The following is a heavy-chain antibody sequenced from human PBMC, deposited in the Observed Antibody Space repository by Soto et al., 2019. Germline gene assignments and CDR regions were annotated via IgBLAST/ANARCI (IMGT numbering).Heavy chain of an antibody. J-gene: IGHJ6*02. D-gene: IGHD6-13*01. Sequence: ASVKVSCKASGYTFTSYGISCVRQAPGQGLEWMGWISAYNGNTNYAQKLQGRVTMTTDTSTSTAYMELRSLRSDDTAVYYCARWGDSSSSSGMDVWGQGTTVTVSS. CDR2: ISAYNGNT. V-gene: IGHV1-18*01. CDR1: GYTFTSYG. CDR3: ARWGDSSSSSGMDV.